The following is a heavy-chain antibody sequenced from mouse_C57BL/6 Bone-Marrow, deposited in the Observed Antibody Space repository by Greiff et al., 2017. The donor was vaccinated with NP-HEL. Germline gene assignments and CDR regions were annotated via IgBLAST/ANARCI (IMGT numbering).Heavy chain of an antibody. D-gene: IGHD1-1*02. CDR1: GFTFSDYG. CDR3: ASEYGFFFDY. Sequence: EVQRVESGGGLVKPGGSLKLSCAASGFTFSDYGMHWVRQAPEKGLEWVAYISSGSSTIYYADTVKGRFTIAGDNAKNTLFLQMTSLRSEDTAMYYCASEYGFFFDYWGQGTTLTVSS. J-gene: IGHJ2*01. V-gene: IGHV5-17*01. CDR2: ISSGSSTI.